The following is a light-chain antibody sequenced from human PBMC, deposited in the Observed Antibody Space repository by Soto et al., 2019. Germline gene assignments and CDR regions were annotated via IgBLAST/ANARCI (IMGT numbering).Light chain of an antibody. V-gene: IGKV1-39*01. Sequence: DIQMTQSPSSLSASVGDRVTITCRASQSISSYLNWYQQKPGKAPKLLIYAASSLQCGVPSRFSGSASGTDFTLTISSLQPEDFATYYCQQSYSTPRTFGQGTKLKI. J-gene: IGKJ2*01. CDR2: AAS. CDR3: QQSYSTPRT. CDR1: QSISSY.